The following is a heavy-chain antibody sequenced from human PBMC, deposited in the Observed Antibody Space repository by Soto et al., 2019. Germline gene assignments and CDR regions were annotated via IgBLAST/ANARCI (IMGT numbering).Heavy chain of an antibody. J-gene: IGHJ3*02. D-gene: IGHD5-12*01. Sequence: PSETLSLTCTVSGGSISSGAYYWSWILQHPGKGLEWIGYIYYSVSPCYNPSLRSRVTISIQTSKDQFSLKLNSVTDADTAVYLCEREVFSRLYDSGYEYHDGAFDIWGQGKMVTVSS. V-gene: IGHV4-31*03. CDR3: EREVFSRLYDSGYEYHDGAFDI. CDR1: GGSISSGAYY. CDR2: IYYSVSP.